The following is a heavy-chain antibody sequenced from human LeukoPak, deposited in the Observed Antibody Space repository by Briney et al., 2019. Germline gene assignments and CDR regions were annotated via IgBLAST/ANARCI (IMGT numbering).Heavy chain of an antibody. V-gene: IGHV1-69*05. CDR3: ASHGAYDFWSGYPYYYYYYMDV. D-gene: IGHD3-3*01. CDR1: GGTFSSYA. CDR2: IIPIFGTA. J-gene: IGHJ6*03. Sequence: SXKVSCKASGGTFSSYAISWVRQAPGQGLEWMGRIIPIFGTANYAQKFQGRVTITTDESTSTAYMELSSLRSEDTAVYYCASHGAYDFWSGYPYYYYYYMDVWGKGTTVTVSS.